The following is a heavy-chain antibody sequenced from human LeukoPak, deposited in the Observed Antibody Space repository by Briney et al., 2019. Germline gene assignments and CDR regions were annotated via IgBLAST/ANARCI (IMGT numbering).Heavy chain of an antibody. Sequence: SETLSLTCTVSGGSISSYYWSWIRQPPGKGLESIGYIYYSNTNYNPSLKSRVTISVDTSKNQFSLKLSSVTAADTAVYYCARGGWYPESFQHWGQGALVTVSS. V-gene: IGHV4-59*01. CDR1: GGSISSYY. D-gene: IGHD6-19*01. J-gene: IGHJ1*01. CDR2: IYYSNT. CDR3: ARGGWYPESFQH.